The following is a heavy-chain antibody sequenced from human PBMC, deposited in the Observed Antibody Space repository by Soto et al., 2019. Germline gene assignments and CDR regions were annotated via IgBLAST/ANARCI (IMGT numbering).Heavy chain of an antibody. Sequence: EVQLVESGGGLVQPGGSLRLSCAASGFTFSSYGMNWVRQAPGKGLEWVSYISSSSTTIYYADSVKGRFTIFRDNAKNSLYLQLNSLRAEDTAVYYCARSPYYYDSSNYYGYWGQGTPVSVSS. CDR3: ARSPYYYDSSNYYGY. V-gene: IGHV3-48*01. CDR2: ISSSSTTI. CDR1: GFTFSSYG. J-gene: IGHJ4*02. D-gene: IGHD3-22*01.